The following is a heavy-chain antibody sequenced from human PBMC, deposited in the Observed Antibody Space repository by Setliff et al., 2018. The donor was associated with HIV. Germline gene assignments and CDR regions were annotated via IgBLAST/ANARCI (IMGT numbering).Heavy chain of an antibody. V-gene: IGHV4-59*01. Sequence: SETLSLTCTVSGGSISSYFWSWIRQPPGKGLEWVGYIYYTGSTNYNPSLKSRVTMSVDTSKNHFSLRLNSVTAADTAVYYCARDRSYPFPYWDYWGQGTRVTVSS. D-gene: IGHD2-8*02. CDR1: GGSISSYF. CDR3: ARDRSYPFPYWDY. J-gene: IGHJ4*02. CDR2: IYYTGST.